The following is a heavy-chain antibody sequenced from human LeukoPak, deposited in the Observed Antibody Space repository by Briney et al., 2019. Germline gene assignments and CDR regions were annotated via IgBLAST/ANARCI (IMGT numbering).Heavy chain of an antibody. Sequence: CPRPSRILSGSTPTSFAMGWVCQAPGGGMELVSSIAYRGGDTHYADSVMGPFTISRDNSEHTLYLQWHSLSADDTAVYYCARNSGWYGVSWGQGTLVTVSS. CDR1: GSTPTSFA. D-gene: IGHD6-19*01. J-gene: IGHJ4*02. CDR3: ARNSGWYGVS. CDR2: IAYRGGDT. V-gene: IGHV3-23*01.